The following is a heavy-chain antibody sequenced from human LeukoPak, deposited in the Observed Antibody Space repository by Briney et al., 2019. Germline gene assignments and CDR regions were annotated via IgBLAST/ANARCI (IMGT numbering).Heavy chain of an antibody. CDR3: AKAPPAATNYYYGMDV. CDR1: GFTFNNYA. V-gene: IGHV3-23*01. CDR2: VSGRGDST. J-gene: IGHJ6*02. D-gene: IGHD2-15*01. Sequence: PGGSLRLSCAASGFTFNNYAMTWVRQAPGKGLEWVSAVSGRGDSTYYADSVKGRFTISRDNSKNTLYLQMSSLRAEDTAVYHCAKAPPAATNYYYGMDVWGQGTTVTVSS.